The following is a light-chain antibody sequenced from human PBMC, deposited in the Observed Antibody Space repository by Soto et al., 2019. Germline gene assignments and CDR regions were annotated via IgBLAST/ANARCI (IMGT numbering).Light chain of an antibody. V-gene: IGKV1D-12*01. Sequence: DIQMTQSPCSGSASVGDRVTISCQASQGISRSLAWYQQKPGKAPKLLIYAASSLQSGVPSRFSGSGFGTNFTLTISSLQPEDSAIYYCQQADTFPITFGQGTQLEIK. CDR2: AAS. CDR3: QQADTFPIT. CDR1: QGISRS. J-gene: IGKJ5*01.